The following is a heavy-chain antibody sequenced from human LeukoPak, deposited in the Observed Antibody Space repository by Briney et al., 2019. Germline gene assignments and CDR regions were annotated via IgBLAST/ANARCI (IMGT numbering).Heavy chain of an antibody. V-gene: IGHV3-48*01. CDR3: ARGPTFLGVPAAEAYYYYYMDV. J-gene: IGHJ6*03. CDR2: ISSRSSTT. D-gene: IGHD6-13*01. Sequence: GGSLRLSCAASTFTFSSYSMNWVRQAPGRGLEWVSYISSRSSTTYYADSVKGRFTISRDNSKNRLYLQMNNLRAEDTAVYYCARGPTFLGVPAAEAYYYYYMDVWGKGTTVTVSS. CDR1: TFTFSSYS.